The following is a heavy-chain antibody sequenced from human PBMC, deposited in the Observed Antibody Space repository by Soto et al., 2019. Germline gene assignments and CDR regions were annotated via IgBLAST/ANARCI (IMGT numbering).Heavy chain of an antibody. D-gene: IGHD3-10*01. CDR2: INAGNGNT. Sequence: QVQLVQSGAEEKKPGASVKVSCKASGYTFTSYAMHWVRQAPGQRLEWMGWINAGNGNTKYSQKFQGRVTITRDTSASTAYMELSSLRSEDTAVYYCARASLWFGEPIGFDYWGQGTLVTVSS. CDR3: ARASLWFGEPIGFDY. CDR1: GYTFTSYA. J-gene: IGHJ4*02. V-gene: IGHV1-3*05.